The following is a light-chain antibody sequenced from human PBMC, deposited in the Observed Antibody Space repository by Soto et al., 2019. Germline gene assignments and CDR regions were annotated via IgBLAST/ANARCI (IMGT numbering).Light chain of an antibody. J-gene: IGKJ4*01. V-gene: IGKV1-17*03. CDR3: LQHNTYPLT. CDR2: GAS. CDR1: QGISHY. Sequence: DIQMTQSPSAVSASVGERVTITCRASQGISHYLAWYQQRPGRVPKRLIYGASTLESGVPSRFGGSGSGTEFTLTISSLQPEDFGTYYCLQHNTYPLTFGGGTKVE.